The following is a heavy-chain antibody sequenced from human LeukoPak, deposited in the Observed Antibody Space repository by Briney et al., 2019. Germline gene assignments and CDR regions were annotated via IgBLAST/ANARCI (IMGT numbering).Heavy chain of an antibody. Sequence: GGSLRLSCAASGFTFGSYSMNWVRQAPGKGLEWVSSISSSSSYIYYADSVKGRFTISRDNAKNSLYLQMNSLRAEDTAVYYCAIYSSSWYWFDPWGQGTLVTVSS. CDR1: GFTFGSYS. CDR3: AIYSSSWYWFDP. V-gene: IGHV3-21*01. J-gene: IGHJ5*02. CDR2: ISSSSSYI. D-gene: IGHD6-13*01.